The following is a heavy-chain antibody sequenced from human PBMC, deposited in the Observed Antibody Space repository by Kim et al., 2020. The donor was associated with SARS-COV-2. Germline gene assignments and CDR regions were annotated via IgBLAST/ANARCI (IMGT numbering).Heavy chain of an antibody. CDR1: GFTFSGSA. Sequence: GGSLRLSCAASGFTFSGSAVHWVRQASGKGLEWVGHIRTKFNSYATAYAASLNGRLSISRNDSQNTAFLHMSGLKTEDTAVYYCTRRVWGGIENSYDSGMDVWGQETTVTVSS. V-gene: IGHV3-73*01. CDR3: TRRVWGGIENSYDSGMDV. CDR2: IRTKFNSYAT. D-gene: IGHD3-16*01. J-gene: IGHJ6*02.